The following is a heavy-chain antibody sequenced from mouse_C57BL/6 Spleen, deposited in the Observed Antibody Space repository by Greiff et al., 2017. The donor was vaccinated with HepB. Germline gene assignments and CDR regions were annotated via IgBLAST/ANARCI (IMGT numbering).Heavy chain of an antibody. V-gene: IGHV1-54*01. CDR1: GYAFTNYL. CDR3: ARSYEGFDY. CDR2: INPGSGGT. Sequence: QVQLKQSGAELVRPGTSVKVSCKASGYAFTNYLIEWVKQRPGQGLEWIGVINPGSGGTNYNEKFKGKATLTADKSSSTAYMQLSSLTSEDSAVYFCARSYEGFDYWGQGTTLTVSS. D-gene: IGHD2-3*01. J-gene: IGHJ2*01.